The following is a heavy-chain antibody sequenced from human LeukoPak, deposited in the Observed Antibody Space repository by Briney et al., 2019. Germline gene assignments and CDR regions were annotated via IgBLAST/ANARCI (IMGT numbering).Heavy chain of an antibody. D-gene: IGHD1-26*01. V-gene: IGHV1-46*01. CDR2: INPSGGST. J-gene: IGHJ4*02. Sequence: ASVNVSCKSSVYTFTIYTIHSVRPAPGRGGGWMGIINPSGGSTSYEQKFQGRVTITRDTSTSTVYMELSSLRSEVTAVYYCARGRADYFDYWGEGALVTLSS. CDR3: ARGRADYFDY. CDR1: VYTFTIYT.